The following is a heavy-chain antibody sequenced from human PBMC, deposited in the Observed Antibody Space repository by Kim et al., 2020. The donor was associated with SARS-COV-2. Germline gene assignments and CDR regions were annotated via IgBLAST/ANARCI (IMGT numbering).Heavy chain of an antibody. CDR1: GFTFSDYY. CDR2: ISSSSSYT. Sequence: GGSLRLSCAASGFTFSDYYMSWIRQAPGKGLEWVSYISSSSSYTNYADSVKGRFTISRDNAKNSLYLQMNSLRAEHTAVYYCARVSISRTAFDIWGQGTMVTVSS. CDR3: ARVSISRTAFDI. J-gene: IGHJ3*02. D-gene: IGHD1-1*01. V-gene: IGHV3-11*05.